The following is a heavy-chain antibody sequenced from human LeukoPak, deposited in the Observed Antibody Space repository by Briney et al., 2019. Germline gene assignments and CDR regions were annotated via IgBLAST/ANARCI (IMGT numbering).Heavy chain of an antibody. CDR3: AKSPIVGATFYFDY. V-gene: IGHV3-48*01. J-gene: IGHJ4*02. CDR2: ISSSGSTI. CDR1: GFTVSSNS. D-gene: IGHD1-26*01. Sequence: GGSLRLSCTVSGFTVSSNSMSWVRQAPGKGLEWVSYISSSGSTIYYADSVKGRFTISRDNSKNTLYLQMNSLRAEDTAVYYCAKSPIVGATFYFDYWGQGTLVTVSS.